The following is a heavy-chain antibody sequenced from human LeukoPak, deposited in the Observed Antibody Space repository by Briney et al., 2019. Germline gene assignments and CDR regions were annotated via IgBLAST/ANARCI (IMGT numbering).Heavy chain of an antibody. V-gene: IGHV1-69*01. J-gene: IGHJ6*02. CDR3: ARAPNDYGDYYYYGMDV. CDR1: GGTFSSYA. Sequence: SVKVSCKASGGTFSSYAISWVRQAPGQGLEWMGGIIPIFGTANYAQKFQGRVTITADESTSTAYMELSSLRSEDTAVYYCARAPNDYGDYYYYGMDVWGQGTTVTVS. CDR2: IIPIFGTA. D-gene: IGHD4-17*01.